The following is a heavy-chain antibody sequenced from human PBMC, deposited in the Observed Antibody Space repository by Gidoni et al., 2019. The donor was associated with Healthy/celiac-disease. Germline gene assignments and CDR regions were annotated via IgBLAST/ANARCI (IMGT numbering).Heavy chain of an antibody. CDR3: ARQQRGYLVAFDI. D-gene: IGHD5-18*01. CDR1: GVSISLYY. J-gene: IGHJ3*02. Sequence: HVQLQESGPGLVKPSPPPSLPCTAHGVSISLYYWSWPRHSPGKGLEWIGYIDSSGRTNDNPPLKSRDTKSVYTSKNQFSLKLNSVTATDTARYYCARQQRGYLVAFDIWGQGTMVTVSS. CDR2: IDSSGRT. V-gene: IGHV4-59*08.